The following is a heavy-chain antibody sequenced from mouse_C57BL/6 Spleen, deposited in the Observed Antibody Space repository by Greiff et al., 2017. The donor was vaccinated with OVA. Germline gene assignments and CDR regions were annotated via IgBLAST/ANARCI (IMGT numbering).Heavy chain of an antibody. CDR2: INYDGSST. V-gene: IGHV5-16*01. Sequence: DVKLVESEGGLVQPGSSMKLSCTASGFTFSDYYMAWVRQVPEKGLEWVANINYDGSSTYYLDSLKSRFIISRDNAKNILYLQMSSLKSEDTATYYCAREGAYYGSSYGAMDYWGQGTSVTVSS. CDR3: AREGAYYGSSYGAMDY. CDR1: GFTFSDYY. D-gene: IGHD1-1*01. J-gene: IGHJ4*01.